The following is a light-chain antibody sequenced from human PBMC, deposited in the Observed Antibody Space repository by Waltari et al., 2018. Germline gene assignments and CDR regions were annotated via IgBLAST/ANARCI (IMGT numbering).Light chain of an antibody. Sequence: EIVLTQSPGTLSLSPGERATLSCRASQSVSRTLAWYQQKPGQAPGLLVYDGSIRATGIPDRFSGSGSGTDFSLTISRLEPEDFAVYYCQKYGTRPATFGQGTKVEIK. CDR2: DGS. CDR1: QSVSRT. J-gene: IGKJ1*01. CDR3: QKYGTRPAT. V-gene: IGKV3-20*01.